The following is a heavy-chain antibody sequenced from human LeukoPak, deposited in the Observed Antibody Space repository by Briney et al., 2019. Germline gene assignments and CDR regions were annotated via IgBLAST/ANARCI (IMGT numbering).Heavy chain of an antibody. CDR2: INSDGRSR. CDR3: ARDSDSCTGGSCSFDY. Sequence: PGGSLRLSCAASGFTFSNYWMHWVRQAPGKGLVWVSRINSDGRSRSYADSVKGRFTISRDNAKNTLYLQMNSLRAEDTAVYYCARDSDSCTGGSCSFDYWGQGTLVTLSS. V-gene: IGHV3-74*01. D-gene: IGHD2-8*02. J-gene: IGHJ4*02. CDR1: GFTFSNYW.